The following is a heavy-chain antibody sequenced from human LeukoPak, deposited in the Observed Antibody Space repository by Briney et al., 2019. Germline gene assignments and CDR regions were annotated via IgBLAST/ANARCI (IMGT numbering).Heavy chain of an antibody. CDR2: IYYSGST. CDR3: ARVRYYDFWSGYYLDY. V-gene: IGHV4-59*12. CDR1: GGSISSYY. Sequence: SETLSLTRTVSGGSISSYYWSWIRQPPGKGLEWIGYIYYSGSTNYNPSLKSRVTISVDTSKNQFSLKLSSVTAADTAVYYCARVRYYDFWSGYYLDYWGQGTLVTVSS. J-gene: IGHJ4*02. D-gene: IGHD3-3*01.